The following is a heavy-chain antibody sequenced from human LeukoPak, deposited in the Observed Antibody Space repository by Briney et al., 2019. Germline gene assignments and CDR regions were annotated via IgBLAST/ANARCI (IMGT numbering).Heavy chain of an antibody. D-gene: IGHD5-12*01. CDR1: GFTFSSYW. Sequence: GGSLRLSCAASGFTFSSYWMHWVRQAPGKGLVWVSRINSDGSSTSYADSVKGRFTISRDNAKNTLYLQMSSLRAEDTGIYFCARDRGNSAYGAWFDSWGQGALVTVSS. CDR3: ARDRGNSAYGAWFDS. V-gene: IGHV3-74*01. J-gene: IGHJ5*01. CDR2: INSDGSST.